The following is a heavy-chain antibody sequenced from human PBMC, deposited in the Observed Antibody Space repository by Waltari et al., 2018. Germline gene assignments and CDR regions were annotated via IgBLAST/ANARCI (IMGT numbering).Heavy chain of an antibody. Sequence: EEQLVEAGGGLVQAGRVLRLSWIAPGFNFDDYAMHGVRRNPGQGPEWVAGMRRKSGIIGYGDSVKGRFTISRDNDKNALYLQMTSLRVEDTALYYCARDIGVVTAGLGFWGQGTVVTVSS. D-gene: IGHD2-21*02. CDR1: GFNFDDYA. CDR2: MRRKSGII. V-gene: IGHV3-9*01. J-gene: IGHJ4*02. CDR3: ARDIGVVTAGLGF.